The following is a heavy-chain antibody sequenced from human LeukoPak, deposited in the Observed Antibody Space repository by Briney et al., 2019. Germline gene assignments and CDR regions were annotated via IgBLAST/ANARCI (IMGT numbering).Heavy chain of an antibody. CDR2: IIPIFGTA. V-gene: IGHV1-69*01. D-gene: IGHD4-17*01. CDR1: GGTSSSYA. J-gene: IGHJ6*04. Sequence: SVKVSCKASGGTSSSYAISWVRQAPGQGLEWMGGIIPIFGTANYAQKFQGRVTITADESTSTAYMELSSLRSEDTAVYYCARGHYGDYPYYYYGMDVWGKGTTVTVSS. CDR3: ARGHYGDYPYYYYGMDV.